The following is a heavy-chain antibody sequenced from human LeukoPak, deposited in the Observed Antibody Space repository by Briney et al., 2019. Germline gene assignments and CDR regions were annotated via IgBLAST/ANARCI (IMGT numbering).Heavy chain of an antibody. CDR1: GFTFSSYW. J-gene: IGHJ4*02. D-gene: IGHD3-22*01. CDR3: ARDYHDTTGPLTY. Sequence: PVGSLRLSCAASGFTFSSYWMSWVRQAPGKGLQWVANIRQDGSEKYYVDSVKGRFTISRDNAKNSLYLQMNSLRAEDTAVYFCARDYHDTTGPLTYWGQGTLVTVSS. V-gene: IGHV3-7*01. CDR2: IRQDGSEK.